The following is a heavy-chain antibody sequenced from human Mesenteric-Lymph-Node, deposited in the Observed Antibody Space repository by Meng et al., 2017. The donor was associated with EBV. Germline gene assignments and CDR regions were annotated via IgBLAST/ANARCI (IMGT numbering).Heavy chain of an antibody. CDR1: GESFGGFY. D-gene: IGHD3-10*01. J-gene: IGHJ4*02. CDR2: MNNGGTS. CDR3: ARVKPSIWFGELFYYFDY. V-gene: IGHV4-34*01. Sequence: RGGAGLWRPSDTCPLPWAVYGESFGGFYWSWVRQAPGKGLEWIGEMNNGGTSNYNPSLESRVTISVDPSKNQFSLNLRSVTAADTAVYYCARVKPSIWFGELFYYFDYWGPGILVTVSS.